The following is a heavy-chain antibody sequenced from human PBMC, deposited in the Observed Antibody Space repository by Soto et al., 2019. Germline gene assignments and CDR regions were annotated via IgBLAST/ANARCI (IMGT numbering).Heavy chain of an antibody. CDR3: ASSGNGDDSSGYYKFDY. J-gene: IGHJ4*02. D-gene: IGHD3-22*01. V-gene: IGHV4-31*03. CDR2: IYYSGST. CDR1: GGSISSGGYY. Sequence: QVQLQESGPGLVKPSQTLSLTCTVSGGSISSGGYYWSWIRQHPGKGLEWIGYIYYSGSTYYNPSLKIRVTISVDTSKNQFSLKLSSVTAADTAVYYCASSGNGDDSSGYYKFDYGAREPWSPSPQ.